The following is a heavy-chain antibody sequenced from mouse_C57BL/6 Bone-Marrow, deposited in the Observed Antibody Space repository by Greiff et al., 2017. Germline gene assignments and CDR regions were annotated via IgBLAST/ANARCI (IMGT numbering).Heavy chain of an antibody. J-gene: IGHJ2*01. D-gene: IGHD1-1*01. CDR1: GYSFTGYF. Sequence: EVQLQQSGPELVKPGDSVKISCKASGYSFTGYFMNWVMQSHGKSLEWIGRINPYNGDTFYNQKFKGKATSTVDKSSSTAHMELRSLTSEDSAVYYCARRNYYGSSLDYWGQGTTLTVSS. V-gene: IGHV1-20*01. CDR3: ARRNYYGSSLDY. CDR2: INPYNGDT.